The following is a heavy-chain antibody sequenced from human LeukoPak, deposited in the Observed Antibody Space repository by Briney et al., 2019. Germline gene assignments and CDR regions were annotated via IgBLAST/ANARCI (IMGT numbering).Heavy chain of an antibody. J-gene: IGHJ4*02. CDR2: INPSGGST. CDR1: GYTFTTYY. V-gene: IGHV1-46*03. Sequence: ASLKVSCKASGYTFTTYYMHWVRQAPGQGHEWMGIINPSGGSTSYAQKFQSRVTMTRDTSTNTVYMELNSLRSDDTAVYYCARAEEYSSSPFDYWGQGTLVTVSS. D-gene: IGHD6-6*01. CDR3: ARAEEYSSSPFDY.